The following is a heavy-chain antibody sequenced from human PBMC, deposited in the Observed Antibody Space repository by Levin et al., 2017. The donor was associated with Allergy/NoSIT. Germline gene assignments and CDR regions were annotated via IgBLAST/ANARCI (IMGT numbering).Heavy chain of an antibody. Sequence: GGSLRLSCAASGITFSNAWMSWARQAPGKGLEWVGRIKNKADGATTEYAAPVKGRFTISRDDSKNTLYLQMNSLKTEDTAVYFCTTYSSSWYYFDYWGQGTLVTVAS. CDR2: IKNKADGATT. D-gene: IGHD6-13*01. J-gene: IGHJ4*02. CDR1: GITFSNAW. V-gene: IGHV3-15*01. CDR3: TTYSSSWYYFDY.